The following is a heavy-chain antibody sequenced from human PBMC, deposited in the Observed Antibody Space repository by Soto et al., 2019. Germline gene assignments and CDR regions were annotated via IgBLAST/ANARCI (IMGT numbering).Heavy chain of an antibody. CDR1: GFIFSGYW. J-gene: IGHJ4*02. CDR3: ARGGWFGESPPKFYVDY. D-gene: IGHD3-10*01. V-gene: IGHV3-74*01. CDR2: INNDGSST. Sequence: EVQLVESGGGLVQPGGSLRLSCTASGFIFSGYWLHWVRQAPGKGLVWVSRINNDGSSTTYADSVKGRFTISRDNAKKRLYLQMNSLRVEDTAVYYCARGGWFGESPPKFYVDYWGQGTLVTVSS.